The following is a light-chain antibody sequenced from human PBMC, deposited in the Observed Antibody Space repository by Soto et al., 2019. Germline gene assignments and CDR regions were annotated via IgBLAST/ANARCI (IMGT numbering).Light chain of an antibody. Sequence: QAVLTQPASVSGSPGQSITISCTGTSSDVGGYNHVSWYQHSPGKAPKLILFAVSVRPSGVSQRFSGSKSGNTASLTISGLQADDEADYYCCSYTSLSTVVFGGGTELTVL. V-gene: IGLV2-14*01. CDR1: SSDVGGYNH. CDR2: AVS. CDR3: CSYTSLSTVV. J-gene: IGLJ2*01.